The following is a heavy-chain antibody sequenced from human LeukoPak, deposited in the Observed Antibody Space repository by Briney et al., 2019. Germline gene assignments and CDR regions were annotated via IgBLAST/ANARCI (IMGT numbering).Heavy chain of an antibody. CDR1: GYTFTGYY. CDR2: INPNSGGT. CDR3: ARVEYYDFWSGYYHRFDP. D-gene: IGHD3-3*01. Sequence: GASVKVSCKASGYTFTGYYMHWVRQAPGQGLEWMGWINPNSGGTNCAQKFQGRVTMTRDTSISTAYMELSRLRSDDTAVYYCARVEYYDFWSGYYHRFDPWGQGTLVTVSS. J-gene: IGHJ5*02. V-gene: IGHV1-2*02.